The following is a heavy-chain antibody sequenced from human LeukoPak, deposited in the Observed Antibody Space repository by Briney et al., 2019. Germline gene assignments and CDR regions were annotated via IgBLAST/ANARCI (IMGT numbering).Heavy chain of an antibody. Sequence: GESLKISCKGSGYSFTSYWIGWVRQMPGKGLEWMGIIYPGDSDTRYSPSFQGQVTISADKSISTAYLQWSSLKASDTAMDYCARLPESSGYYSSYYFDYWGQGTLVTVSS. CDR3: ARLPESSGYYSSYYFDY. CDR2: IYPGDSDT. V-gene: IGHV5-51*01. D-gene: IGHD3-22*01. CDR1: GYSFTSYW. J-gene: IGHJ4*02.